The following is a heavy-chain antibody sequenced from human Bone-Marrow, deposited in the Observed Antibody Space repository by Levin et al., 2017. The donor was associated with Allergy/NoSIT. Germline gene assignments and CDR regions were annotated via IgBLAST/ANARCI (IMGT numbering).Heavy chain of an antibody. CDR2: IIPIFGTA. J-gene: IGHJ6*02. D-gene: IGHD3-22*01. CDR1: GGTFSSYA. Sequence: SVKVSCKASGGTFSSYAISWVRQAPGQGLEWMGGIIPIFGTANYAQKFQGRVTITADESTSTAYMELSSLRSEDTAVYYCASDYYDSSGYYYPGDYYGMDVWGQGTTVTVSS. V-gene: IGHV1-69*13. CDR3: ASDYYDSSGYYYPGDYYGMDV.